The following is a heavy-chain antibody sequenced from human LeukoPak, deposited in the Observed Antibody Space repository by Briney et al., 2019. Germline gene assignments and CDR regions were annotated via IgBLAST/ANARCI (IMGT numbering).Heavy chain of an antibody. CDR3: AKMTSSQQLVKLLDY. D-gene: IGHD6-6*01. CDR1: GFTFSSYA. Sequence: GGSLRLSCAASGFTFSSYAMSWVRQAPGKGLEWVSAISGSGGSTYYADSVKGRFTISRDNSKNTLYLQMNSLRAEDTAVYYYAKMTSSQQLVKLLDYWGQGTLVTVSS. J-gene: IGHJ4*02. V-gene: IGHV3-23*01. CDR2: ISGSGGST.